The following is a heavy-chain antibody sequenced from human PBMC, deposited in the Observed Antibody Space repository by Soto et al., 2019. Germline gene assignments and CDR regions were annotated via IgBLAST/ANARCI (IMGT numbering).Heavy chain of an antibody. Sequence: QVQLVESGGGVVQPGRSLTLSCAASGFTFSSYGMHWVRQAPGKGPEWVAVISYHGINKYYADSVKGRFTISRDNTRNTLFLQMNSLRAEDTAVYYCAKYSDYGEHRDWLDPWGQGTQVIASS. J-gene: IGHJ5*02. CDR1: GFTFSSYG. CDR2: ISYHGINK. D-gene: IGHD4-17*01. V-gene: IGHV3-30*18. CDR3: AKYSDYGEHRDWLDP.